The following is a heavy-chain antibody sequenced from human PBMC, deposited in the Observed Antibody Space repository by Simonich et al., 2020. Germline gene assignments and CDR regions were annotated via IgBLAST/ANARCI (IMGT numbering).Heavy chain of an antibody. J-gene: IGHJ5*02. CDR3: ARGGYSGSYNWFDP. Sequence: VQLVESGGGLVQPGGSLRLSCAASGFTFSSYDMHWVRQAKGKGLGWVSAIGTAGDTYYQGSVKGRFTISRENAKNSLYLQMNSLRAGDTAVYYCARGGYSGSYNWFDPWGQGTLVTVSS. CDR2: IGTAGDT. CDR1: GFTFSSYD. D-gene: IGHD1-26*01. V-gene: IGHV3-13*04.